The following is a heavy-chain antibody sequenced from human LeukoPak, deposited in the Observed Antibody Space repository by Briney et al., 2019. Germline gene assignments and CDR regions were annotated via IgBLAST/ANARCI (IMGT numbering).Heavy chain of an antibody. CDR3: AREASYSSSWATFDF. Sequence: GGSLRLSCAASGFTFSSYEMNWVRQAPGKGLEWVSFISLSSTTIYYADSVKGRFTISRDNAKNSLYLQMNSLRAEDTAVYYCAREASYSSSWATFDFWGQGILVTVSS. J-gene: IGHJ4*02. V-gene: IGHV3-48*03. CDR2: ISLSSTTI. D-gene: IGHD6-13*01. CDR1: GFTFSSYE.